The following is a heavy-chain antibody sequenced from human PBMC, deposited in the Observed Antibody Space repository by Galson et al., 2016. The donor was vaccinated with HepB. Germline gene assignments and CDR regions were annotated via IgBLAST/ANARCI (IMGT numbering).Heavy chain of an antibody. J-gene: IGHJ6*02. D-gene: IGHD4-17*01. CDR1: GGSISNYY. V-gene: IGHV4-59*01. Sequence: SETLSLTCTVSGGSISNYYWSWIRQPPGKGLEWIGYIYNSGSTNSNPSPKSRVTISVDTSKNQFSLKLSSVTAEDTAVYYWARVGTTVTTQALGMDVWGQGTTVTVS. CDR3: ARVGTTVTTQALGMDV. CDR2: IYNSGST.